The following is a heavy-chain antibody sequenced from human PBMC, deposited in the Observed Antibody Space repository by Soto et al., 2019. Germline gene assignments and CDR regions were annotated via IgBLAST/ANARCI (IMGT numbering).Heavy chain of an antibody. CDR2: IYYSGST. D-gene: IGHD3-10*01. Sequence: SETLSLTCTVSGGSISSYYWSWIRQPPGKGLEWIGYIYYSGSTNYNPSLKSRVTISVDTSKNQFSLQLRSVTAADTAVYYCVRHGYQWELPSPFWFWGQGTLVTVSS. J-gene: IGHJ4*02. V-gene: IGHV4-59*08. CDR3: VRHGYQWELPSPFWF. CDR1: GGSISSYY.